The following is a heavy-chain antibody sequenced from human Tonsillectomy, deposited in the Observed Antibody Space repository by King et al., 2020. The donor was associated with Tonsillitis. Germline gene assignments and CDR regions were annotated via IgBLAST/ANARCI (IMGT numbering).Heavy chain of an antibody. V-gene: IGHV4-59*08. D-gene: IGHD4-17*01. J-gene: IGHJ4*02. CDR2: IYYSGST. CDR3: ARLNYGDYFDY. Sequence: VQLQESGPGLVKPSETLSLTCTVSGGSISSYYWSWIRQPPGKGLEWIGYIYYSGSTNYNPSLKSRVTISVDTSKNQFSLKLSPVTAAVSAMYYCARLNYGDYFDYWGQGTLVTVSS. CDR1: GGSISSYY.